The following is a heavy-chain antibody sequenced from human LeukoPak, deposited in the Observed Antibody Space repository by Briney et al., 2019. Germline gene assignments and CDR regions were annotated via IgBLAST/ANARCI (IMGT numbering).Heavy chain of an antibody. D-gene: IGHD6-6*01. CDR1: GFTFSSYA. CDR3: ARSSSLQDYYYYYMDV. CDR2: ISYDGSNK. V-gene: IGHV3-30-3*01. J-gene: IGHJ6*03. Sequence: PGGSLRLSCAASGFTFSSYAMHWVRQAPGKGLEWVAVISYDGSNKYYADSVKGRFTISRDNSKNTLYLQMNSLRAEDTAAYYCARSSSLQDYYYYYMDVWGKGTTVTVSS.